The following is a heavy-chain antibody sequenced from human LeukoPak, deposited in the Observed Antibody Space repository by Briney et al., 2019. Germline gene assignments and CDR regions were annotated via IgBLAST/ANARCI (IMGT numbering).Heavy chain of an antibody. V-gene: IGHV1-69*06. CDR1: GGTFSSYA. CDR2: IIPIFGTA. D-gene: IGHD3-22*01. J-gene: IGHJ5*02. CDR3: ARDFFSAYYYDSSKNWFDP. Sequence: SVKVSCKASGGTFSSYAISWVRQAPGQGLEWMGGIIPIFGTANYAQKFQGRVTITADKSTSTAYMELSSLRSEDTAVYYCARDFFSAYYYDSSKNWFDPWGQGTLVTVSS.